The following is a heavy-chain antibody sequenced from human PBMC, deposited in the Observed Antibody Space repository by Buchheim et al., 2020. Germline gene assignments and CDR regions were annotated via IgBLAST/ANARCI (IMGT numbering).Heavy chain of an antibody. D-gene: IGHD6-13*01. CDR1: GGSFSGYY. CDR2: INHSGST. CDR3: ARPGSSWYRATNAFDI. V-gene: IGHV4-34*01. J-gene: IGHJ3*02. Sequence: QVQLQQWGAGLLKPSETLSLTCAVHGGSFSGYYWSWIRQPPGKGLEWIGEINHSGSTNYNPSLKSRVNISVNTVKNQFSLKLSSVTAADTAVYYCARPGSSWYRATNAFDIWGQGT.